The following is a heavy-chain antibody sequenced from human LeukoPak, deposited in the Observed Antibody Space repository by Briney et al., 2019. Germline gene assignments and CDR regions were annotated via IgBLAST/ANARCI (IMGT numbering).Heavy chain of an antibody. CDR3: ARSPRNPDQYYFDY. J-gene: IGHJ4*02. CDR2: IYTSGST. Sequence: SETLSLTCTVSGGSISSYYWSWIRQPAGKGLEWIGRIYTSGSTNYNPSLKSRVTMSVDTSKNQFSLKLSSVTAADTAVYYCARSPRNPDQYYFDYWGQGTLVTVSS. CDR1: GGSISSYY. V-gene: IGHV4-4*07.